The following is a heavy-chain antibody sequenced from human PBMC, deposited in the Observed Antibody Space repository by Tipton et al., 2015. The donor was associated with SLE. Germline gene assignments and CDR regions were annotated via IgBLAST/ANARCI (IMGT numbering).Heavy chain of an antibody. CDR1: GFTFSSYW. CDR3: ARDEVAAAGTLDY. D-gene: IGHD6-13*01. J-gene: IGHJ4*02. V-gene: IGHV3-7*01. CDR2: IKQDGSEK. Sequence: LSLTCAASGFTFSSYWMSWVRQAPGKRLEWVANIKQDGSEKYYVDSVKGRFTISRDNAKNSLYLQMNSLRAEDTAVYYCARDEVAAAGTLDYWGQGTLVTVSS.